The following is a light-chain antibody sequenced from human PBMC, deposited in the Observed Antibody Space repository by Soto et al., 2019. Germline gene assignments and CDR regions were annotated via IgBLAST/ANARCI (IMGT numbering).Light chain of an antibody. CDR2: CAS. J-gene: IGKJ1*01. Sequence: IVITQSPDSLAASLGERATINCKSSHSVLHSSNNKNSLSWYQQKPGQPPKLLIYCASTRESGVPDRFSGSGSGTDGTHTISRLQAEDVGVYYCQQYYSTRTWTLGQGTQVEIK. CDR1: HSVLHSSNNKNS. CDR3: QQYYSTRTWT. V-gene: IGKV4-1*01.